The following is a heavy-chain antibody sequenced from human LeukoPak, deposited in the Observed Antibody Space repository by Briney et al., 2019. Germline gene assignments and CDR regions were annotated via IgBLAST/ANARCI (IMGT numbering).Heavy chain of an antibody. Sequence: GASVKVSCKASGYTLTDYYIHWVRQAPGQGLEWMGWINPNSGVTNYAQKFQGRVTLTRDTPISTAYMEVSSLRSEDTAVYYCARDRGMIVVAWDYWGQGTLVTVSS. J-gene: IGHJ4*02. CDR3: ARDRGMIVVAWDY. V-gene: IGHV1-2*02. CDR1: GYTLTDYY. D-gene: IGHD3-22*01. CDR2: INPNSGVT.